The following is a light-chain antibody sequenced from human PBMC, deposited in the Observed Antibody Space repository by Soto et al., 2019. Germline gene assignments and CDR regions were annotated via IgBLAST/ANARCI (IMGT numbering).Light chain of an antibody. CDR3: QQRSNWWT. J-gene: IGKJ1*01. CDR1: QSVSSY. CDR2: DAS. Sequence: EIVLTQSPATLSLSPGERATLSCRASQSVSSYLAWYQQKPGQAPRLLIDDASNRATGIPARFSGSGSGTDFHLTISSLEPEDFAVYYCQQRSNWWTFGQGTKVEIK. V-gene: IGKV3-11*01.